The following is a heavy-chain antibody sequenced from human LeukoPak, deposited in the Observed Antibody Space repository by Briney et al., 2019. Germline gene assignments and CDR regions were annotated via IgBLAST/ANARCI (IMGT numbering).Heavy chain of an antibody. J-gene: IGHJ4*02. CDR3: ASFSEGY. CDR1: GFTFSSYA. Sequence: GGSLRLSCAASGFTFSSYAMHWVRQAPGKGLEWVAVISYDGSNKYYADSVKGRFTISRDNSKNTLYLQMNSLRAEDTAVYYCASFSEGYWGQGTLVTVSS. CDR2: ISYDGSNK. V-gene: IGHV3-30*04. D-gene: IGHD3-3*02.